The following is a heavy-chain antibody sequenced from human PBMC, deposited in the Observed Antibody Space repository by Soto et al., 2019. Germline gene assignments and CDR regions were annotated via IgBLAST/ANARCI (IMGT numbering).Heavy chain of an antibody. CDR1: GGSISRGDYF. J-gene: IGHJ5*02. CDR2: IYDSGTT. CDR3: ARDTAMISGWFDP. D-gene: IGHD5-18*01. Sequence: QVQLQESGPGLVKPSQTLSLTCTVSGGSISRGDYFWNWIRQPPGKGLEWIGYIYDSGTTDYNPSLKSRVTISADTSKNQFSLKLSSVTAADAAVYYCARDTAMISGWFDPWGQGTLVTVSS. V-gene: IGHV4-30-4*01.